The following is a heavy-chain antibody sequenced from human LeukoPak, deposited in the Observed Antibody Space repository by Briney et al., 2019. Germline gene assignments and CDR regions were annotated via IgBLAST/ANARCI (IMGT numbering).Heavy chain of an antibody. CDR2: IYHSGST. J-gene: IGHJ4*02. D-gene: IGHD3-16*01. V-gene: IGHV4-39*01. CDR3: ARHIEVYDYVWGSYLDY. Sequence: SETLSLTCTVSGGSISSSSYYWGWIRQPPGKGLEWIGSIYHSGSTYYNPSLKSRGTISVDTSKNQFSLKLSSVTAADTAVYYCARHIEVYDYVWGSYLDYWGQGTLVTVSS. CDR1: GGSISSSSYY.